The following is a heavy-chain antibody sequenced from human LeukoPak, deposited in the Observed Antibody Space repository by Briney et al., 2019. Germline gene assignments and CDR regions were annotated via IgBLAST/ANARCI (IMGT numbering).Heavy chain of an antibody. J-gene: IGHJ4*02. D-gene: IGHD3-16*01. V-gene: IGHV1-2*04. CDR3: ARGGYDLDY. Sequence: GASVKVSFKASGYSFTDYYINWVRQAPGQGLEWVGWIYPFSGGTKYAQKFQGWVTMTSATSISTASMELSRQTSDDTAVYDCARGGYDLDYWGQGTLPTLPA. CDR2: IYPFSGGT. CDR1: GYSFTDYY.